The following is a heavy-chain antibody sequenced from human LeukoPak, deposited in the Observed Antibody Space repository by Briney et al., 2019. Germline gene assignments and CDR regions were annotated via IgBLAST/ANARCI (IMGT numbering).Heavy chain of an antibody. V-gene: IGHV4-39*01. D-gene: IGHD3-9*01. Sequence: SETLSLTCTVSGGSISSSSYYWGWIRQPPGKGLEWIGSIFYTGSTYFNPSLKSRVTISVDTSKNQFSLKLSSVTAADAAVYYCARRDTGYYAFDIWGQGTMVTVSS. CDR1: GGSISSSSYY. CDR3: ARRDTGYYAFDI. CDR2: IFYTGST. J-gene: IGHJ3*02.